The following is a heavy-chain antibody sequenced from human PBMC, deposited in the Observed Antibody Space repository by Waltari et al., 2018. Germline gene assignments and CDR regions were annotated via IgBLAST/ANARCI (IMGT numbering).Heavy chain of an antibody. D-gene: IGHD2-15*01. CDR3: ARTPHCSGGSCLDY. CDR1: GYRFSTYW. V-gene: IGHV5-51*01. CDR2: IHPGESHI. J-gene: IGHJ4*02. Sequence: EVQLVQSGAEVKKPGESLTISCKGSGYRFSTYWLNWVRQMPGQGLEWMGIIHPGESHIRYSPSFQGLVTFSADTSISTAYLQWDSLKASDTAMYYCARTPHCSGGSCLDYWGQGTLVTVSS.